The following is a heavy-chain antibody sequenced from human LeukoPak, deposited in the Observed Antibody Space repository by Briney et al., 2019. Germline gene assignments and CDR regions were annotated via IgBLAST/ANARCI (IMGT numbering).Heavy chain of an antibody. J-gene: IGHJ4*02. V-gene: IGHV4-39*01. CDR3: ASSSYGIVVVYFDY. CDR2: IYYSGST. Sequence: SETLSLTCTVSGGSISSSSYYWGWIRQPPGKGLEWIGSIYYSGSTYYNPSLKSRVTISVDTSENQFSLKLSSVTAADTAVYYCASSSYGIVVVYFDYWGQGTLVTVSS. D-gene: IGHD3-22*01. CDR1: GGSISSSSYY.